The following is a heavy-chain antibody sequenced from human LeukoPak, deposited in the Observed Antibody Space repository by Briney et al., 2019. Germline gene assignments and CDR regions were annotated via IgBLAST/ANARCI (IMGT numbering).Heavy chain of an antibody. D-gene: IGHD1-1*01. Sequence: GASVKVSCQASVYTFTGYYMHWVRQAPGQGLQWMGCINPNSGGTNYAQKFQGRVTMTRDTSITTAYMELSRLRSDDMAVYYCARGFYRVQCEYWGQGTLVTVSS. CDR2: INPNSGGT. J-gene: IGHJ4*02. CDR3: ARGFYRVQCEY. CDR1: VYTFTGYY. V-gene: IGHV1-2*02.